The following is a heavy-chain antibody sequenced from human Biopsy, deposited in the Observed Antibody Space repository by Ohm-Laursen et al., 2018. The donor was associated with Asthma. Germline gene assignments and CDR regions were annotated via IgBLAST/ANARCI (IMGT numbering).Heavy chain of an antibody. CDR1: GASIKTDDHY. CDR2: IHYSGST. CDR3: ARASVAASSNWFDP. Sequence: QTLSLTCTVSGASIKTDDHYWSWLRQPPGKGLEWFGFIHYSGSTSYNPSLKGGVTISADTSKNQFSLKLSSVTAADTAVYYCARASVAASSNWFDPWGQGTLVTVSS. J-gene: IGHJ5*02. D-gene: IGHD6-19*01. V-gene: IGHV4-30-4*01.